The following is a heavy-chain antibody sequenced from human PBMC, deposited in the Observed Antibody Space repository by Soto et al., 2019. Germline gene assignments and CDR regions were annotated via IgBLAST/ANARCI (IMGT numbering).Heavy chain of an antibody. CDR2: INHSGST. J-gene: IGHJ5*02. D-gene: IGHD6-13*01. Sequence: QVQLQQWGAGLLKPSETLSLTCAVYGGSFSGYYWSWIRQPPGKGREWIGEINHSGSTNYNPSLKSRVTISVDTSKNQFSLKLSSVTAADTAVYYCASRAAAGTVGWFDPWGQGTLVTVSS. CDR1: GGSFSGYY. V-gene: IGHV4-34*01. CDR3: ASRAAAGTVGWFDP.